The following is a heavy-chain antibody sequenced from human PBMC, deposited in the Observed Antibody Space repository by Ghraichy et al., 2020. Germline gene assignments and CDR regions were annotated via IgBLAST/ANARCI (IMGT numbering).Heavy chain of an antibody. D-gene: IGHD6-13*01. V-gene: IGHV3-30-3*01. CDR3: ARPSNIIKQLDHFDY. Sequence: GGSLRLSCAASGFTFSSYALHWVRQAPGKGLEWVAVISYDGSNKYYADSVKGRFTISRDNSKNTLYLQMNSLRAEDTAVYYCARPSNIIKQLDHFDYWGQGTLVTVSS. CDR2: ISYDGSNK. J-gene: IGHJ4*02. CDR1: GFTFSSYA.